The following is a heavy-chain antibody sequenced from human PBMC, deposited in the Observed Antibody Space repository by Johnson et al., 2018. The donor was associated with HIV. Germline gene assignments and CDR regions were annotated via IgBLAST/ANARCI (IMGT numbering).Heavy chain of an antibody. CDR3: ARDLLSRAFDI. Sequence: QVQLVESGGGVVQPGRSLRLSCAASGFTFSSYAMHWVRQAPGKGLEWVAVISSDGSNKYYADSVKGRFTISRDHSKNTLYLQMNSLRAEDTAVYYCARDLLSRAFDIWGQGTMVTVSS. J-gene: IGHJ3*02. CDR2: ISSDGSNK. V-gene: IGHV3-30-3*01. CDR1: GFTFSSYA.